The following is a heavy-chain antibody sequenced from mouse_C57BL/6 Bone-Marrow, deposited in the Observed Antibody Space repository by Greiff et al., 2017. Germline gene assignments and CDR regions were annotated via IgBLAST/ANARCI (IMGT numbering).Heavy chain of an antibody. CDR3: ARAPAWFAY. CDR2: ISGGGGNT. CDR1: GFTFSSYT. J-gene: IGHJ3*01. Sequence: EVQLVESGGGLVKPGGSLKLSCAASGFTFSSYTMSWVRQTPEKRLEWVATISGGGGNTYYPDSVKGRFTISRDNAKNNLYLQMSHLKSEDTAMYYCARAPAWFAYWGQGTLVTVSA. V-gene: IGHV5-9*04.